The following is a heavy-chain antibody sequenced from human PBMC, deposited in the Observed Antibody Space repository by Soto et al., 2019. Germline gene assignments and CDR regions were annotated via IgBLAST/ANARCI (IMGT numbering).Heavy chain of an antibody. V-gene: IGHV3-30*03. CDR3: AGGLENPYFYYGLNV. J-gene: IGHJ6*02. D-gene: IGHD1-1*01. CDR1: GFSFSSYV. CDR2: TTYDGGIK. Sequence: HPGGSRRLAWAASGFSFSSYVMEWVRLAPGKGLEWVAATTYDGGIKHYVDSVKGRFTISRDNSKNTLYLQMNSLRVEDTATYYCAGGLENPYFYYGLNVWGQGTTVTVSS.